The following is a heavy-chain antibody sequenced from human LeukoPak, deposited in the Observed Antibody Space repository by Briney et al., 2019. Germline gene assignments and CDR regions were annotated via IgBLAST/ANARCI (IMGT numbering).Heavy chain of an antibody. CDR3: ARGRAAHHCSGGSCYSGQFDY. V-gene: IGHV3-21*01. D-gene: IGHD2-15*01. CDR1: GFTLSSYS. J-gene: IGHJ4*02. CDR2: ISSSSSYR. Sequence: PGGSLRLSCAASGFTLSSYSMNWVRQAPGKGLEWVSSISSSSSYRYYADSVKGRFTISRDNAKNSLYLQMNSLRAEDTAVYYCARGRAAHHCSGGSCYSGQFDYWGQGTLVTVSS.